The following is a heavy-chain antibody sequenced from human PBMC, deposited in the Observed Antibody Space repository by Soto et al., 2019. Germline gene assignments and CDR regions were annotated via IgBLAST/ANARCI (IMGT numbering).Heavy chain of an antibody. V-gene: IGHV1-69*13. D-gene: IGHD3-10*01. CDR1: GGTFSSYA. Sequence: PQASVKVSCKASGGTFSSYAISWVRQAPGQGLEWMGGIIPIFGTANYAQKFQGRVTITADESTSTAYMELSSLRSEDTAVYYCATEGPPDYGSGSYPFDYWGQGTLVTVSS. CDR2: IIPIFGTA. CDR3: ATEGPPDYGSGSYPFDY. J-gene: IGHJ4*02.